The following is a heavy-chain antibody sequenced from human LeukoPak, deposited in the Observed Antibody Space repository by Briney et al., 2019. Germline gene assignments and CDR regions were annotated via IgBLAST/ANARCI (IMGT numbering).Heavy chain of an antibody. V-gene: IGHV3-53*01. D-gene: IGHD3-10*01. CDR1: GLTVSTNY. CDR3: ARGLGYGSGPVDH. Sequence: PGGSLRLSCAASGLTVSTNYMTWVRQAPGKGLEWVSVIYSDGTTYYADSVKGRFTISRDNSKNTVYLQMNSLRAEDTAVYYCARGLGYGSGPVDHWGQGTLVTLSS. CDR2: IYSDGTT. J-gene: IGHJ4*02.